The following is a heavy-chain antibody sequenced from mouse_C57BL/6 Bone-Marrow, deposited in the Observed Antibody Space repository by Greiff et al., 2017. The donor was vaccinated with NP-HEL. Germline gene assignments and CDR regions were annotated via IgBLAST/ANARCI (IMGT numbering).Heavy chain of an antibody. V-gene: IGHV1-55*01. Sequence: VQLQQPGAELVKPGASVKMSCKASGYTFTSYWITWVKQRPGQGLEWIGDIYPGSGSTNYNEKFKSKATLTVDTSSSTAYMQLSSLTSEDSAVYYCARIPPYYGSSPWFAYWGQGTLVTVSA. J-gene: IGHJ3*01. CDR3: ARIPPYYGSSPWFAY. CDR2: IYPGSGST. CDR1: GYTFTSYW. D-gene: IGHD1-1*01.